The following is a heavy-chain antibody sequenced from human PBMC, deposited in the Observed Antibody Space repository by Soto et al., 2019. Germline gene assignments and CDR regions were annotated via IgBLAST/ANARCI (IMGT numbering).Heavy chain of an antibody. CDR1: GGSISSYY. CDR3: ARHVDSTRAYYFDY. Sequence: PSETLSLTCTVSGGSISSYYWSWIRQPPGKGLEWIGYIYYSGTTDYNPSLKSRVTISVDRSKNQFSLKLNSVTAADTAVYYCARHVDSTRAYYFDYWGQGTLVTSPQ. J-gene: IGHJ4*02. V-gene: IGHV4-59*01. CDR2: IYYSGTT. D-gene: IGHD5-18*01.